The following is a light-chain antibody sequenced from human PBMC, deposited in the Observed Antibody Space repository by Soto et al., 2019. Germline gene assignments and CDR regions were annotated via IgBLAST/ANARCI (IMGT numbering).Light chain of an antibody. CDR1: QSVSSY. CDR3: QQRSNWLRT. CDR2: DAY. Sequence: EIVLTQSPATLSLSPGERATLSCRASQSVSSYLAWYQQKPGQAPRLLIYDAYNRATGIPARFSGSGSGTDFTLTISSLEPEDFAVYYCQQRSNWLRTFGQGTKVEIK. V-gene: IGKV3-11*01. J-gene: IGKJ1*01.